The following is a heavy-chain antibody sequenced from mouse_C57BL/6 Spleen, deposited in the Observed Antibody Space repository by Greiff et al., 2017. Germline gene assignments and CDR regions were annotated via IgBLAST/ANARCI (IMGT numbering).Heavy chain of an antibody. CDR3: ARIALDSSGYSAWFAY. CDR1: GFSLSTFGMG. CDR2: IWWDDDK. V-gene: IGHV8-8*01. D-gene: IGHD3-2*02. J-gene: IGHJ3*01. Sequence: QVTLKESGPGILQPSQTLSLTCSFSGFSLSTFGMGVGWIRQPSGKGLEWLAHIWWDDDKYYNPALKSRLTISKDTSKNQVFLKIANVDTADTATYYCARIALDSSGYSAWFAYWGQGTLVTVSA.